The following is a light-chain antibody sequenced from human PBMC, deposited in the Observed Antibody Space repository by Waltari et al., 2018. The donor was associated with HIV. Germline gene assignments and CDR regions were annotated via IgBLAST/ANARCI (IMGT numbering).Light chain of an antibody. CDR1: AFPNPY. CDR3: QSADNSSTYKI. Sequence: SYELTPPPSVSVSPGQTARLTCSRDAFPNPYAYWYQQKPGQAPVLVIYTDIERPSGIPERFSGSSSGTTVTLTISGVQAEDEADYYCQSADNSSTYKIFGGGTKLTVL. V-gene: IGLV3-25*03. J-gene: IGLJ2*01. CDR2: TDI.